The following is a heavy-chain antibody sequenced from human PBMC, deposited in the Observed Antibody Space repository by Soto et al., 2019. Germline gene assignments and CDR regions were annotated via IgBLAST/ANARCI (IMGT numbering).Heavy chain of an antibody. J-gene: IGHJ6*02. Sequence: ASVKVSCKASGYTFTGYYMRCVRQAPGQGLEWMGWISAYNGNTNYAQKLQDRVTMTTDTSTSTAYMELRSLRSDDTAVYYCARDVRAGGPYGMDVWGQGTTVTVSS. D-gene: IGHD1-26*01. CDR1: GYTFTGYY. CDR2: ISAYNGNT. V-gene: IGHV1-18*04. CDR3: ARDVRAGGPYGMDV.